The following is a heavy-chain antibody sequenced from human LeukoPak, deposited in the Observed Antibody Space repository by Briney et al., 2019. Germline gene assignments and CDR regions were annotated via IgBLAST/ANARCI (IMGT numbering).Heavy chain of an antibody. CDR3: AKGADYYGSGPIDY. Sequence: PGGSLRLSCAASGFTFSSYGMHWVRQAPGKGLEWVAVKSYDGSNKYYAHSVKGRFTISRDNSKNTLYLQMNSLRAEDTAVYYCAKGADYYGSGPIDYWGQGTLVTVSS. CDR1: GFTFSSYG. D-gene: IGHD3-10*01. J-gene: IGHJ4*02. CDR2: KSYDGSNK. V-gene: IGHV3-30*18.